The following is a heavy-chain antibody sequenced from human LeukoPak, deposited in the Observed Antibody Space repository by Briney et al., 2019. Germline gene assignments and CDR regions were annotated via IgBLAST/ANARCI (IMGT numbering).Heavy chain of an antibody. CDR1: GFTFSPYN. CDR2: ISSRSSYI. V-gene: IGHV3-21*01. Sequence: PGGSLRLSCAASGFTFSPYNMNWVRQAPGKGLEWVSAISSRSSYIYYADSVKGRFTISRDNAKNSLYLQMNSLRAEDTAVYYCARSKGAQADAFDIWGQGTMVTVSS. J-gene: IGHJ3*02. CDR3: ARSKGAQADAFDI.